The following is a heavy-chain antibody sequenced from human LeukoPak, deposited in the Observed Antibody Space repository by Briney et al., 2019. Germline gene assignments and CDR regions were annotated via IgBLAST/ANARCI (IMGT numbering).Heavy chain of an antibody. D-gene: IGHD1-26*01. Sequence: PGGSLRLSCAASGFTFGDYYMSWIRQAPGKGLEWVSYISSSGSTIYYADSVKGRFTISRDNSKNTLYLQMNSLRAEDTAVYYCARRGSSGSYSNAFDIWGQGTMVTVSS. V-gene: IGHV3-11*04. CDR3: ARRGSSGSYSNAFDI. CDR2: ISSSGSTI. CDR1: GFTFGDYY. J-gene: IGHJ3*02.